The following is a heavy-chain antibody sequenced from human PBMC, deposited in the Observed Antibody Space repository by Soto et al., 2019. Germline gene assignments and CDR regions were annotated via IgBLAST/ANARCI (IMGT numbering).Heavy chain of an antibody. CDR3: ARSGGYYGDLYFDY. CDR1: GGSISSYY. V-gene: IGHV4-59*01. Sequence: QVQLQESGPGLVKPSETLSLTCTVSGGSISSYYWSWIRQPPGKGLEWIGYIHYSGSTNYNPSLKSRVTISVDTSKNQFSLKLSSVTAADTAVYYCARSGGYYGDLYFDYWGQGTLVTVSS. CDR2: IHYSGST. D-gene: IGHD4-17*01. J-gene: IGHJ4*02.